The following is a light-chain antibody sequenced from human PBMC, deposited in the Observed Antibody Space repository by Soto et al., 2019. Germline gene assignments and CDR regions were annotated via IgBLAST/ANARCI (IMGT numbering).Light chain of an antibody. CDR1: QSVGSN. V-gene: IGKV3-15*01. Sequence: EIVMTQSPATLSVSPGERATLSCRASQSVGSNLAWYQQNHGQAPRLLIFAASARASGIPARFSGSGSGTEFTLTISSLQSEDFAVYYCHQYNDWPPGTFGQGTKVDIK. J-gene: IGKJ1*01. CDR2: AAS. CDR3: HQYNDWPPGT.